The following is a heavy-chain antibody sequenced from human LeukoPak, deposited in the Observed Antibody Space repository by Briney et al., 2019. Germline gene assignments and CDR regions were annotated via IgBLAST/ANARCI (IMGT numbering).Heavy chain of an antibody. CDR2: IYSGGST. Sequence: PGGSLRLSCAASGFTVSSHYMSWVRQAPGKGLEWVSVIYSGGSTYYADSVKGRFTISRDNSKNTLYLQMNSLRAEDTAVYYCASVWSKYYFDYWGQGTLVTVSS. CDR3: ASVWSKYYFDY. V-gene: IGHV3-53*01. J-gene: IGHJ4*02. CDR1: GFTVSSHY. D-gene: IGHD2-8*01.